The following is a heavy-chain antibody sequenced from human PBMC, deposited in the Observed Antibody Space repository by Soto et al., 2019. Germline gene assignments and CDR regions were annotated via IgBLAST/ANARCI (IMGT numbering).Heavy chain of an antibody. CDR2: ISSSSNYI. CDR1: RVTLRSYG. J-gene: IGHJ6*03. Sequence: PGGSLRLSCVASRVTLRSYGVTWFCRAPGKGLEWVSSISSSSNYIYYADSVEGRFTISRDNAKNSLYLQMNSLRAEDTAVYSCARDGTDYYDFRRDYYYYMDVWGKGTAVTVSS. D-gene: IGHD3-3*01. V-gene: IGHV3-21*01. CDR3: ARDGTDYYDFRRDYYYYMDV.